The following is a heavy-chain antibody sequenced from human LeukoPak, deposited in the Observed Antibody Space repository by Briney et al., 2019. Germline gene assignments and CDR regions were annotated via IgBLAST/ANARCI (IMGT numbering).Heavy chain of an antibody. J-gene: IGHJ4*02. D-gene: IGHD3-3*01. CDR1: GFAISTYW. CDR2: INQDGSVK. Sequence: GGSLRLSCAASGFAISTYWMAWVRQAPGKGLEWVGNINQDGSVKYYVDSVRGLSTISRDNARNSVYLQMSALRVEDTAVYYCTRDFVFWGQGSLVTASS. V-gene: IGHV3-7*01. CDR3: TRDFVF.